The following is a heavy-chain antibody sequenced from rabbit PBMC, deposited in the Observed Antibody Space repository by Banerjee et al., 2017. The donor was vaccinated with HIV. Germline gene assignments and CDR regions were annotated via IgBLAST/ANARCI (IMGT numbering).Heavy chain of an antibody. CDR1: GFSFSDKYV. CDR2: INTSSGNT. D-gene: IGHD4-1*01. Sequence: QEQLEESGGGLVKPGRSLTLTCTASGFSFSDKYVMCWVRQAPGKGLEWIGCINTSSGNTVYASWVNGRFTISRSISLNTVDLKMTSLTAADTATYFCARDLAGVIGWNFNLWGQGTLVTVS. J-gene: IGHJ4*01. V-gene: IGHV1S43*01. CDR3: ARDLAGVIGWNFNL.